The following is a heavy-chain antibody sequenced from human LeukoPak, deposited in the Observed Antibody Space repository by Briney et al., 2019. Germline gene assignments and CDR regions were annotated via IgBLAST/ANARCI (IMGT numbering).Heavy chain of an antibody. D-gene: IGHD2-2*01. Sequence: SETLSLTCAVYGGSFSGYYWSWIRQPPGKGLEWIGYIYYSGNTNYNPSLKSRVTISVDTSKYQFSLKLSSVTAADTAVYYCARGGGMYPFDYWGQGTLVTVSS. V-gene: IGHV4-34*09. J-gene: IGHJ4*02. CDR3: ARGGGMYPFDY. CDR2: IYYSGNT. CDR1: GGSFSGYY.